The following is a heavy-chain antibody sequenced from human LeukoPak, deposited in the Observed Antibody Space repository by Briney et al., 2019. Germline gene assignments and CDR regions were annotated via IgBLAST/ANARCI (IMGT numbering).Heavy chain of an antibody. J-gene: IGHJ1*01. D-gene: IGHD1-26*01. V-gene: IGHV1-2*02. CDR1: GYTLTDYY. CDR3: ARGGSVVHPPEYTHH. Sequence: GASVKVSRKTSGYTLTDYYIHWVRQAPGQGLEWMGWINCKSGGTKYAPKFDGRVTMSRATSINTAFMELTSLTADDTALYYCARGGSVVHPPEYTHHWGQGTLVTVSS. CDR2: INCKSGGT.